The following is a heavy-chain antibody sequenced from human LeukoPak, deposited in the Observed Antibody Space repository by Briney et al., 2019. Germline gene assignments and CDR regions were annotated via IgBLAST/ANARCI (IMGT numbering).Heavy chain of an antibody. CDR2: IYTSGST. CDR1: GGSISSSSYY. J-gene: IGHJ6*03. D-gene: IGHD6-13*01. CDR3: ARGLTAAGPYYYYMDV. Sequence: SETLSLTCTVSGGSISSSSYYWSWIRQPAGKGLEWIGRIYTSGSTNYNPSLKSRVTMSVDTSKNQFSLKLSSVTAADTAVYYCARGLTAAGPYYYYMDVWGKGTTVTVSS. V-gene: IGHV4-61*02.